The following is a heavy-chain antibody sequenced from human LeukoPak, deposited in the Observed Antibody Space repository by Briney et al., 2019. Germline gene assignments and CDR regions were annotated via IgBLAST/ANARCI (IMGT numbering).Heavy chain of an antibody. V-gene: IGHV1-18*04. CDR3: ARDQYDYVWGSYRPYFDY. J-gene: IGHJ4*02. CDR2: ISPYNGNT. CDR1: GYTFTGYY. Sequence: GASVKVSCKASGYTFTGYYMHWVRQAPGQGLEWMGSISPYNGNTKYAERLQGRVIMTTDTSTRTAYMGLRGLRPDDTAVFYCARDQYDYVWGSYRPYFDYWGQGTLVTVSS. D-gene: IGHD3-16*02.